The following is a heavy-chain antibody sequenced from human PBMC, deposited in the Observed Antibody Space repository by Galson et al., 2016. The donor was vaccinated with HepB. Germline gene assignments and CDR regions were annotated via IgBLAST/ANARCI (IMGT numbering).Heavy chain of an antibody. CDR3: AGEAASIAVAVLDY. CDR1: GFTFSSYG. CDR2: IWYDGSNQ. J-gene: IGHJ4*02. D-gene: IGHD6-19*01. Sequence: SLRLSCAASGFTFSSYGMHWVRQAPGKGLEWVALIWYDGSNQYYVDSVKGRFTISRDNSKNTLYLQMNSLRAEDTAVYYCAGEAASIAVAVLDYWGQGTLVTVSS. V-gene: IGHV3-33*01.